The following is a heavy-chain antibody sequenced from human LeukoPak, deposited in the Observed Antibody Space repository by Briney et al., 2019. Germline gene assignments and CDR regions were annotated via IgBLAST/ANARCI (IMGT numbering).Heavy chain of an antibody. D-gene: IGHD6-19*01. V-gene: IGHV3-23*01. Sequence: GGSLRLSCAASGFIFRNYGMNWVRQAPGKGLEWLSGISPRGGGTYYADSVKGRFTISRDNSKNTLYLQMNSLRAEDTAVYYCAKDEAVAGRYYYYYMDVWGKGTTVTISS. J-gene: IGHJ6*03. CDR3: AKDEAVAGRYYYYYMDV. CDR2: ISPRGGGT. CDR1: GFIFRNYG.